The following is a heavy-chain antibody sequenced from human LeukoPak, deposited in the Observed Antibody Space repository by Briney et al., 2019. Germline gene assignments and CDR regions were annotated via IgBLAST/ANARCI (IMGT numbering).Heavy chain of an antibody. CDR2: IYHSGST. CDR3: ARLRGGPAEVDY. J-gene: IGHJ4*02. CDR1: GYSISSGYY. V-gene: IGHV4-38-2*01. Sequence: NTSETLSLTCAVSGYSISSGYYWGWIRQPPGKGLEWIGSIYHSGSTYYNPSLKSRVTISVDTSKNQFSLKLSSVTAADTAVYYCARLRGGPAEVDYWGQGTLVTVSS. D-gene: IGHD3-10*01.